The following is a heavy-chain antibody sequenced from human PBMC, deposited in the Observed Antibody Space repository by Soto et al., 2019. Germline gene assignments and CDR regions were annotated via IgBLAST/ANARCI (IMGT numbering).Heavy chain of an antibody. J-gene: IGHJ6*02. CDR3: ARRQWLVGGYYYGMDV. CDR1: GYTVTSYG. CDR2: TSAYKGNT. D-gene: IGHD6-19*01. V-gene: IGHV1-18*01. Sequence: QVQLVQSGAEVKKPGASVKVSCKASGYTVTSYGIRWVREAPGQGLEWMGWTSAYKGNTNYAQKLQGRVTMTTDTSTSTAYMELRSLRSDDTAVYYCARRQWLVGGYYYGMDVWGQGTTVTVSS.